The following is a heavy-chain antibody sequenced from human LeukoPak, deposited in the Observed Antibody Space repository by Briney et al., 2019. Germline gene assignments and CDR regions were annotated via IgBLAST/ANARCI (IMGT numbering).Heavy chain of an antibody. J-gene: IGHJ4*02. CDR1: GFSFSSYG. V-gene: IGHV3-33*01. Sequence: GRSPRLSCAASGFSFSSYGMHWVRQAPGKGLEWVAVIWYDGSNKYYADSVKGRFTISRGNSKNTLYLQMNSLRAEDTAVYYCARAGTGSWYFDYWGQGTLVTVSS. D-gene: IGHD3-10*01. CDR2: IWYDGSNK. CDR3: ARAGTGSWYFDY.